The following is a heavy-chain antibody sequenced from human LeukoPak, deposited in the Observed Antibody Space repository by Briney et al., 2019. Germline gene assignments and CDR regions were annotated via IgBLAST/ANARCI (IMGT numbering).Heavy chain of an antibody. CDR3: AKGQQGHMWLDN. CDR1: AFTFRSLG. D-gene: IGHD6-13*01. J-gene: IGHJ4*02. CDR2: ISSDGGNV. V-gene: IGHV3-30*18. Sequence: GGSLRLSCAASAFTFRSLGMQWVRQAPGKGLEWVAFISSDGGNVYYADSVNGRFSISRDNFKATLYLQMNSLRPEDTAVYYCAKGQQGHMWLDNWGQVTLVIVSS.